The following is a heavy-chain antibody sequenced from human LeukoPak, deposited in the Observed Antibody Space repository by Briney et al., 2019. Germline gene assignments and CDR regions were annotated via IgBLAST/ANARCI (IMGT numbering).Heavy chain of an antibody. CDR3: ARDRTLRFLDAGGMDV. CDR2: IYYGGST. J-gene: IGHJ6*02. V-gene: IGHV4-30-4*01. Sequence: SETLSLTCTVSGGSISSGDYYWGWIRQPPGKGLEWIGYIYYGGSTYYNPSLKSRVTISVDTSKNQFSLKLSSVTAADTAVYYCARDRTLRFLDAGGMDVWGQGTTVTVSS. CDR1: GGSISSGDYY. D-gene: IGHD3-3*01.